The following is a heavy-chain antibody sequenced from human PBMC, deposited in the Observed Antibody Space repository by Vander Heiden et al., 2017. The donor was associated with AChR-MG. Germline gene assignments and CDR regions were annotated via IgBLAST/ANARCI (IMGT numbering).Heavy chain of an antibody. V-gene: IGHV1-69*01. Sequence: QVQLVQSGAEVKKPGSAVKVSCKASGVSFSSHIISWVRQAPGQGLEWLGWLMPVMRTTDYTQRVQDRVTITAEESSSTAYMELSSLGYEDTAVYYCAATAVRMGHTYYYTLDIWGKGTTVSVSA. CDR3: AATAVRMGHTYYYTLDI. J-gene: IGHJ6*04. CDR2: LMPVMRTT. D-gene: IGHD1-1*01. CDR1: GVSFSSHI.